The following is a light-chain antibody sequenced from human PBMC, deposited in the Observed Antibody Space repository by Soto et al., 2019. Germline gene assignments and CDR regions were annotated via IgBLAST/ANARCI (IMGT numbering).Light chain of an antibody. CDR1: QSFSSSY. V-gene: IGKV3-20*01. J-gene: IGKJ5*01. CDR3: QQYGVSPR. CDR2: GAS. Sequence: EIVLTQSPDTLSLSAGERATLSCRASQSFSSSYVAWYQQKPGQAPRLLIYGASNRTTAIPDRFSGSGSGANFTLTISTLEPDDFAVYYCQQYGVSPRFGQGTRMEIK.